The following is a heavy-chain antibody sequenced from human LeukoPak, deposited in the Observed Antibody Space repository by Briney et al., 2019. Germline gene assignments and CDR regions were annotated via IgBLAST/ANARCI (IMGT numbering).Heavy chain of an antibody. Sequence: GGSLRLSRAASGFTFSGYWMSWVRQAPGKGLEWVASIKEDGSEKYYVDSVKGRFTISRDNAKKSLYLQMNSLRVEDTAVYYCARDTEIIAVGGWGQGTLVTVSS. CDR1: GFTFSGYW. CDR3: ARDTEIIAVGG. J-gene: IGHJ4*02. D-gene: IGHD6-19*01. V-gene: IGHV3-7*01. CDR2: IKEDGSEK.